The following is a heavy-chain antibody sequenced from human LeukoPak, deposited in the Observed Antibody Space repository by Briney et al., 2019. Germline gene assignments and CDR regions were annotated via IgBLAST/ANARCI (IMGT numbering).Heavy chain of an antibody. J-gene: IGHJ6*02. CDR3: ARAYYYGSGSYYNVNYYYYGMDV. CDR1: GYTFTSYD. CDR2: MNPNSGNT. Sequence: ASVKVSCKASGYTFTSYDINWVRQATGQGLEWMGWMNPNSGNTGYAQKFQGRVTMTRNTSISTAYMERSSLRSEDTAVYYCARAYYYGSGSYYNVNYYYYGMDVWGQGTTVTVSS. D-gene: IGHD3-10*01. V-gene: IGHV1-8*01.